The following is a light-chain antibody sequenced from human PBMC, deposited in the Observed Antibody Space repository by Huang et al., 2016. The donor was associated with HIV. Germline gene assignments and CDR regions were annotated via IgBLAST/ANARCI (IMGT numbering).Light chain of an antibody. Sequence: EIVMTQSPATLSVSPGERATLSCWASQSFSNNLAWYQQKPGQAPRLLIYGASTRAAGIPAGFSGRGSGTEFAHTISSLRSEDFALCECQKYNNWPRTLGQDTKVEIK. J-gene: IGKJ1*01. CDR1: QSFSNN. V-gene: IGKV3-15*01. CDR3: QKYNNWPRT. CDR2: GAS.